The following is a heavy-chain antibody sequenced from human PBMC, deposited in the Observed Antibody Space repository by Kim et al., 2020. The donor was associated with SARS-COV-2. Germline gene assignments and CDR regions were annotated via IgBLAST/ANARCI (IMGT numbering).Heavy chain of an antibody. CDR3: TRLYYDILTDYGMDV. CDR2: IRSKANSYAA. D-gene: IGHD3-9*01. J-gene: IGHJ6*02. CDR1: GFNFSGSA. Sequence: GGSLRLSCVASGFNFSGSAMHWVRQASGKGLEWVGRIRSKANSYAAAYAASVKGRFTISRDDSKNTAYLQMSGLKTEDTALYYCTRLYYDILTDYGMDVWGHGTTVTVSS. V-gene: IGHV3-73*01.